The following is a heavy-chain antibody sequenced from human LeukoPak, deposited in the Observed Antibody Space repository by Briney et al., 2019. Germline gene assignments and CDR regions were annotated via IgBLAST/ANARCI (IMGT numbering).Heavy chain of an antibody. CDR2: INSDGSST. CDR3: ARVRAKGGVDYYYGMDV. CDR1: GFTFSSYW. Sequence: GGSLRLSCAASGFTFSSYWMHWVRQAPGKGLVWVSRINSDGSSTSYADSVTGRFTISRDNAKNTLYLQMNSLRAEDTAVYYCARVRAKGGVDYYYGMDVWGQGTTVTVSS. D-gene: IGHD3-10*01. J-gene: IGHJ6*02. V-gene: IGHV3-74*01.